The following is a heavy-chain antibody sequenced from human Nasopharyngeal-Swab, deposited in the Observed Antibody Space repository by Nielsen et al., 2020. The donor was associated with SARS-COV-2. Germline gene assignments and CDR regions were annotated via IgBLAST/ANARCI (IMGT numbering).Heavy chain of an antibody. D-gene: IGHD6-13*01. Sequence: WVRQAPGQGLEWMGCINTNTGHPTYAQGFTGRFVFSLDPSVSTAYLQISSLKAEDTAVYNCARAGRGSSSWYVMDYYYGMDVWGQGTTVTVSS. CDR2: INTNTGHP. CDR3: ARAGRGSSSWYVMDYYYGMDV. V-gene: IGHV7-4-1*02. J-gene: IGHJ6*02.